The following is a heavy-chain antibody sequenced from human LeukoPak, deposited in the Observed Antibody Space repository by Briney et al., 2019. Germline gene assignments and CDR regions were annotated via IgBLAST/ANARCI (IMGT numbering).Heavy chain of an antibody. D-gene: IGHD2-21*02. Sequence: SETLSLTCTVSGGSISSSSYYWGWIRQPPGKGLEWIGSIYYSGSTYYNPSLKSRVTISVDTSKNQFSLKLSSVTAADTAVYYCASRYCGGDCYPNWFDPWGQGTLVTVSS. CDR3: ASRYCGGDCYPNWFDP. CDR1: GGSISSSSYY. J-gene: IGHJ5*02. CDR2: IYYSGST. V-gene: IGHV4-39*01.